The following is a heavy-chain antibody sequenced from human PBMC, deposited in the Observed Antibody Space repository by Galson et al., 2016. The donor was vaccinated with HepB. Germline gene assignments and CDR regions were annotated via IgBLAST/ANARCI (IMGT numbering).Heavy chain of an antibody. CDR3: AHYDYRSSSGHNY. CDR1: GFSLATTNKVA. J-gene: IGHJ4*02. Sequence: PALVKPTQTLTLTCSLSGFSLATTNKVAVSWIRQPPGKALEWLALIYWDDDTRYSPSLKSRLAITRDASKNQVVLTMTNMDPEDTATYFCAHYDYRSSSGHNYWGQGALVIVS. V-gene: IGHV2-5*02. D-gene: IGHD6-6*01. CDR2: IYWDDDT.